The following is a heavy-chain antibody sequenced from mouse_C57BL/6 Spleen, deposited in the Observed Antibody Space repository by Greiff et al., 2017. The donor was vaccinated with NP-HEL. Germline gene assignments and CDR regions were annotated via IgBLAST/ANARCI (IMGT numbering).Heavy chain of an antibody. V-gene: IGHV1-18*01. J-gene: IGHJ3*01. CDR3: ARWRGSMFAY. Sequence: EVQLQQSGPELVKPGASVKIPCKASGYTFTDYNMDWVKQSHGKSLEWIGDINPNNGGTIYNQKFKGKATLTVDKSYSTAYMELRSLTSEDTAVYYCARWRGSMFAYWGQGTLVTVSA. CDR1: GYTFTDYN. CDR2: INPNNGGT. D-gene: IGHD1-1*01.